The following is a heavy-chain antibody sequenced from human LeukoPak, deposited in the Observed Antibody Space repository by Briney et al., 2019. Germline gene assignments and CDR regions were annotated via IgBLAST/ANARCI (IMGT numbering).Heavy chain of an antibody. CDR2: IYWDDDK. CDR3: AGSRGYSYGEAFDY. D-gene: IGHD5-18*01. Sequence: SGPTLVKPTQTLTLTCTFSGFSLSTSGVGVGWIXXXXXXXXXXXXLIYWDDDKRYSPSLKSRLTITKDTSKNQVVLTMTNTDPVDTATYYCAGSRGYSYGEAFDYWGQGTLVTVSS. V-gene: IGHV2-5*02. CDR1: GFSLSTSGVG. J-gene: IGHJ4*02.